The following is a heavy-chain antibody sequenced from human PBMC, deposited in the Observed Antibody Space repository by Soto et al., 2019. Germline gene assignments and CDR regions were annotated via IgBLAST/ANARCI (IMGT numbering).Heavy chain of an antibody. Sequence: EVQLLESGGGLVQPGGSLRLSCAASGFTFSSYAMSWVRQAPGKGLEWVSAISGSGGSTYYADSVKGRFTISRDNSKNTLYLQINSLRAEDTAVYYCGPSGGSLPDYFDYWGQGTLVTVSS. CDR1: GFTFSSYA. V-gene: IGHV3-23*01. D-gene: IGHD2-15*01. CDR2: ISGSGGST. J-gene: IGHJ4*02. CDR3: GPSGGSLPDYFDY.